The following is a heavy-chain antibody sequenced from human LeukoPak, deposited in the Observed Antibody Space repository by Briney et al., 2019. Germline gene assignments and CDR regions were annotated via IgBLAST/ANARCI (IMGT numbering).Heavy chain of an antibody. CDR1: GGSISSYY. D-gene: IGHD3-10*01. CDR3: ARNPSKGSGLGAFDI. CDR2: IYYSGRT. J-gene: IGHJ3*02. V-gene: IGHV4-59*12. Sequence: SETLSLTCTVSGGSISSYYWSWIRQPPGKGLEWIGYIYYSGRTNCNPSLKSRVTISVDTSKNQFSLKLSSVTAVDTAVYYCARNPSKGSGLGAFDIWGQGTMVTVSS.